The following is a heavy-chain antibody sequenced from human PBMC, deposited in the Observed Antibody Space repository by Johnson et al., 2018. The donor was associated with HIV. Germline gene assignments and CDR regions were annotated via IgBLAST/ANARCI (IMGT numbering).Heavy chain of an antibody. CDR2: ISYDGSNK. Sequence: QVQLVESGGGLVQPSRSLRLSCAASGFNFNNYAIHWVRQAPGKGLEWVAVISYDGSNKYYADSVKGRFTISRDNSKNTLYLQMNSLRAEDTAVYYCAREAATTFWGWDAFDIWGQGTMVTLSS. CDR1: GFNFNNYA. D-gene: IGHD3-10*02. CDR3: AREAATTFWGWDAFDI. V-gene: IGHV3-30-3*01. J-gene: IGHJ3*02.